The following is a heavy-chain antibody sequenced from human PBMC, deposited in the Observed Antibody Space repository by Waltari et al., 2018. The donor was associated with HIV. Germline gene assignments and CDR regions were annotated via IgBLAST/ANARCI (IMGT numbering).Heavy chain of an antibody. CDR1: GYSFTNYW. V-gene: IGHV5-51*03. CDR3: ARRKSGVMTTVSPVDY. D-gene: IGHD4-17*01. Sequence: EVQLVQFRAEVTKPGASLQFSCKASGYSFTNYWIGWVRQTLGKGLEWVGIIYPGDSDTRNSPSFQGQVTISSDKSINTAFLQWSSLKASDTSMYYCARRKSGVMTTVSPVDYWGQGTLVTVSS. J-gene: IGHJ4*02. CDR2: IYPGDSDT.